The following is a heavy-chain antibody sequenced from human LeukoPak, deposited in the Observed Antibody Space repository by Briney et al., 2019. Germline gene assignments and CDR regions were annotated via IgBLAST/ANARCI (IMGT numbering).Heavy chain of an antibody. J-gene: IGHJ4*02. CDR3: AKERQPSI. CDR1: RFTLSWYA. V-gene: IGHV3-23*01. CDR2: ISGSGGST. D-gene: IGHD1-14*01. Sequence: GWCLPLSCADSRFTLSWYAMSWVRQAPGTGREWVSAISGSGGSTYYAYSVKGRFTISRDNSKNTLYLQMNRLRAEDTAVYYCAKERQPSIWGQGTLVTVSS.